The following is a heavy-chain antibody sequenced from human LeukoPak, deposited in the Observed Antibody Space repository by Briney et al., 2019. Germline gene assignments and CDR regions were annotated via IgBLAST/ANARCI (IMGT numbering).Heavy chain of an antibody. J-gene: IGHJ4*02. CDR2: INHSGST. CDR3: ARPPFSYYGSGGYFDY. CDR1: GGSFSGYY. V-gene: IGHV4-34*01. D-gene: IGHD3-10*01. Sequence: SETLSLTCAVYGGSFSGYYWSWIRQPPGKGLEWIGEINHSGSTNYNPSLKSRVTMSVDTSKNQFSLKLSSVTAADTAVYYCARPPFSYYGSGGYFDYWGQGTLVTVSS.